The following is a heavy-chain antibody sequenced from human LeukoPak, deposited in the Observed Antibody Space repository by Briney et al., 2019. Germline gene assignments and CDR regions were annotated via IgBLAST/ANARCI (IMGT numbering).Heavy chain of an antibody. CDR2: ILFEGTKK. V-gene: IGHV3-30*04. CDR1: GFTFRRYP. Sequence: GGPLSLPCAPPGFTFRRYPRNWVRKAPAKGLEGLPVILFEGTKKYYEASVKGRFTISRHNSKTTLYLHMNSLRTDDTAVYYCASPLEYGDNGPDYWGQGTLVTVSS. D-gene: IGHD4-17*01. J-gene: IGHJ4*02. CDR3: ASPLEYGDNGPDY.